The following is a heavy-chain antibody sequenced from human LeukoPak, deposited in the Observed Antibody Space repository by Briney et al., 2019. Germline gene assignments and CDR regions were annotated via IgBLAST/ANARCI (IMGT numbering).Heavy chain of an antibody. D-gene: IGHD3-9*01. CDR1: GDSISNYY. V-gene: IGHV4-59*12. Sequence: SETLSLTCTVSGDSISNYYWSWIRQPPGKGLEWIGYVYYSASTNYHPALKSRVTMSVDTSKNQFSLKLSSVTAADTAVYYCARELRYFDWLLFGYFDLWGRGTLVTVSS. CDR3: ARELRYFDWLLFGYFDL. CDR2: VYYSAST. J-gene: IGHJ2*01.